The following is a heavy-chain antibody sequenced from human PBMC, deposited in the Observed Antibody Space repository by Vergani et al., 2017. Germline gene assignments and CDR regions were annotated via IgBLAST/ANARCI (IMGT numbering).Heavy chain of an antibody. D-gene: IGHD3-3*01. Sequence: QVQLQESGPGLVKPSETLSLTCTVSGGSISSYYWSWIRQPPGKGLEWIGYIYYSGSTNYNPSLKSRVTISVDTSQDQFSLKLSSVTAADTAVYYCARGPGNDFLDYWGQGTLVTVSS. CDR1: GGSISSYY. CDR3: ARGPGNDFLDY. V-gene: IGHV4-59*01. CDR2: IYYSGST. J-gene: IGHJ4*02.